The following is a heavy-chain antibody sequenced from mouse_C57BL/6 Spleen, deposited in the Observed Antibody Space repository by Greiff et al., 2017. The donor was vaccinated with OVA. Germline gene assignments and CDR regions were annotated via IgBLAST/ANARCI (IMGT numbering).Heavy chain of an antibody. Sequence: VQLVESGPELVKPGASVKISCKASGYAFSSSWMNWVKQRPGKGLEWIGRIYPGDGDTNYNGKFKGKATLTADKSSSTAYMQLSSLTSEDSAVYFCARADDYDIDYWGQGTTLTVSS. CDR2: IYPGDGDT. V-gene: IGHV1-82*01. J-gene: IGHJ2*01. D-gene: IGHD2-4*01. CDR3: ARADDYDIDY. CDR1: GYAFSSSW.